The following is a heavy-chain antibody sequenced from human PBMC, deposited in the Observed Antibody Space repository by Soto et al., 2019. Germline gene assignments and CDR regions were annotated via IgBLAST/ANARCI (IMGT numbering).Heavy chain of an antibody. CDR2: ISYDGSNK. Sequence: GGSLRLSCAASGFIFSNYALHWVRQAPGTGLQWVAVISYDGSNKFYADSVKGRFTISRDTSKNTLYLQADGLRLDDTAVYYCARDPGGYFDLWGRGTLVTVS. J-gene: IGHJ2*01. CDR3: ARDPGGYFDL. CDR1: GFIFSNYA. D-gene: IGHD6-25*01. V-gene: IGHV3-30-3*01.